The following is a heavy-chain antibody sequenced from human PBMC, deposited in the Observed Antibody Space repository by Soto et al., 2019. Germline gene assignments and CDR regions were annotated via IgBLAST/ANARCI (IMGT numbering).Heavy chain of an antibody. CDR2: IWCDGSNK. V-gene: IGHV3-33*01. D-gene: IGHD6-19*01. J-gene: IGHJ4*02. CDR1: GFTFSSYG. Sequence: QVQLVESGGGVVQPGRSLRLSCAASGFTFSSYGMHWVRQAPGKGLEWVAVIWCDGSNKYYADSVKGRFTISRDNSKNTLYLQMNSLRAEDTAVYYCARSGGHGIAVGTSALFDYWGQGTLVTVSS. CDR3: ARSGGHGIAVGTSALFDY.